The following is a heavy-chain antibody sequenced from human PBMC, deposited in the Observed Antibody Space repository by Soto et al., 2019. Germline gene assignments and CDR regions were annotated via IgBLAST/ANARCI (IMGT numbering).Heavy chain of an antibody. D-gene: IGHD3-3*01. V-gene: IGHV4-31*03. Sequence: QVQLQESGPGLVKPSQTLSLTCTVSGGSISSGGYYWSWIRQHPGKGLEWIGYIYYSGSTYYNPSLKSRVTISVDTSKNQFSLKLGSVTAADTAVYYCARLPNRSGLNWYFDLWGRGTLVTVSS. CDR1: GGSISSGGYY. CDR2: IYYSGST. J-gene: IGHJ2*01. CDR3: ARLPNRSGLNWYFDL.